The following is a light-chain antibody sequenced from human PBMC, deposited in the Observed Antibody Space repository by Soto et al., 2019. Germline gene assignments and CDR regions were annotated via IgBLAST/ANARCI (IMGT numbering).Light chain of an antibody. CDR2: EVS. J-gene: IGLJ1*01. V-gene: IGLV2-14*01. CDR1: SSDVGAYNH. Sequence: QSVLTQPASVSGSPGQSITISCTGTSSDVGAYNHVSWYQHHPGKAPKLMIFEVSSRPSGVSYRFSGSKSGNTASLPISGLQAEDEADYYCCSSTSTSTRVFGTGTKLTVL. CDR3: CSSTSTSTRV.